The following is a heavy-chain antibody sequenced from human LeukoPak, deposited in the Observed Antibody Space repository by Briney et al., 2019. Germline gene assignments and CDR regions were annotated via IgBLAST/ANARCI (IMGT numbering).Heavy chain of an antibody. CDR3: AREGSGSYYFDY. Sequence: GGSLRLSCAASGFTFSSYAMHWVRQAPGKGLEWVAVISYDGSNKYYADSVKGRFTISRDSSKNTLYLQMNSLRAEDTAVYYCAREGSGSYYFDYWGQGTLVTVSS. CDR1: GFTFSSYA. CDR2: ISYDGSNK. J-gene: IGHJ4*02. V-gene: IGHV3-30*04. D-gene: IGHD1-26*01.